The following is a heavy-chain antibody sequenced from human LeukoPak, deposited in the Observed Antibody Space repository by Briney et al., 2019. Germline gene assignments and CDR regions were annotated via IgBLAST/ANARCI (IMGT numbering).Heavy chain of an antibody. CDR1: GFTFSSYG. CDR3: ARDMEQWLVQDWYFDL. D-gene: IGHD6-19*01. V-gene: IGHV3-33*01. Sequence: GRSLRLSCAASGFTFSSYGMHWVRQAPGKGLEWVAVIWYDGRNKYYADSVKGRFTISRDNSKNTLFLQMKILRAEDTAVYYCARDMEQWLVQDWYFDLWGRGTLVTVSS. CDR2: IWYDGRNK. J-gene: IGHJ2*01.